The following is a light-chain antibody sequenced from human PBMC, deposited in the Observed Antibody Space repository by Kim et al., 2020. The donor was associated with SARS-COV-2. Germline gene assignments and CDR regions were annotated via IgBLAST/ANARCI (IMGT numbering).Light chain of an antibody. CDR2: NNN. CDR1: KSNIGTNG. J-gene: IGLJ3*02. Sequence: TIFCSGSKSNIGTNGVNGFQQFPGTAPKLLIYNNNQRPSGVPDRFSGSRAGTTASLDIIGFQSGDEADYYCAAWDDSLNGRVFGGGTQLTVL. CDR3: AAWDDSLNGRV. V-gene: IGLV1-44*01.